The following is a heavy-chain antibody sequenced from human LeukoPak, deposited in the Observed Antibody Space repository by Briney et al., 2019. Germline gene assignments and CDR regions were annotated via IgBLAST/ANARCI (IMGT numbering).Heavy chain of an antibody. Sequence: SETLSLTCAVYGGSFSGYYWSWIRQPPGKGLEWIGEINHSGSTNYNPSLKSRVTISVDTSKNQFSLKLSSVTAADTAVYYCARGIAVVPAVSFDYWGQGTLVTVSS. J-gene: IGHJ4*02. D-gene: IGHD2-2*01. V-gene: IGHV4-34*01. CDR2: INHSGST. CDR1: GGSFSGYY. CDR3: ARGIAVVPAVSFDY.